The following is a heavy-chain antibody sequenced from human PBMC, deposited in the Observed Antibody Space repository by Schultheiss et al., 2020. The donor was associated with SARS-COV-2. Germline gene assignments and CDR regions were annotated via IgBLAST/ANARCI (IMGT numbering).Heavy chain of an antibody. Sequence: SQTLSLTCTVSGGSISSGGYYWSWIRQHPGKGLEWIGYIYYSGSTYYNPSLKSRVTISVDTSKNQFSLRLSSVTAADTAVYYCARESSRHGDSDYWGQGTLVTVSS. J-gene: IGHJ4*02. CDR1: GGSISSGGYY. D-gene: IGHD4-17*01. CDR2: IYYSGST. V-gene: IGHV4-31*03. CDR3: ARESSRHGDSDY.